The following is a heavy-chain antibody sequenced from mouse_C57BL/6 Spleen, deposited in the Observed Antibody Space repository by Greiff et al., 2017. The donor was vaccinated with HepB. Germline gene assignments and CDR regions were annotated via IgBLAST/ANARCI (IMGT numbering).Heavy chain of an antibody. V-gene: IGHV1-69*01. D-gene: IGHD1-1*01. CDR2: IDPSDSYT. CDR3: ARRERITTVVAYYFDY. CDR1: GYTFTSYW. Sequence: QVQLQQPGAELVMPGASVKLSCKASGYTFTSYWMHWAKQRPGQGLEWIGEIDPSDSYTNYNQKFKGKSTLTVDKSSSTAYMQLSSLTSEDSAVYYCARRERITTVVAYYFDYWGQGTTLTVSS. J-gene: IGHJ2*01.